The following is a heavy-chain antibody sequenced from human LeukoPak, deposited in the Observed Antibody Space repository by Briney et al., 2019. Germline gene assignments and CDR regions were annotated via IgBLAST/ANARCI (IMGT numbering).Heavy chain of an antibody. D-gene: IGHD6-13*01. CDR2: IYPGDSDT. Sequence: GESLKISCKGSGYSFTSNWIGWVRQMPGKGLEWMGIIYPGDSDTRYSPSFQGQVTISADKSISTAYLQWSSLKASDTAMYYCARHPYSSSWYLDYWGQGTLVTVSS. J-gene: IGHJ4*02. V-gene: IGHV5-51*01. CDR1: GYSFTSNW. CDR3: ARHPYSSSWYLDY.